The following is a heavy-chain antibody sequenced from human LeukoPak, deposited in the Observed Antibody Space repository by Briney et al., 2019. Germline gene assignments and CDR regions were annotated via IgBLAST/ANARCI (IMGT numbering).Heavy chain of an antibody. V-gene: IGHV4-59*01. J-gene: IGHJ4*02. CDR2: VFNNGGT. CDR1: GGSIGSYP. D-gene: IGHD5-12*01. CDR3: VASYGGYVLDY. Sequence: SETLSLTCTVSGGSIGSYPWNWIRQPSGKGLEWIGIVFNNGGTKHNPSLKSRVAISVDTSKNQFALKLTSVTAADTAVYYCVASYGGYVLDYWGQGALVIVSS.